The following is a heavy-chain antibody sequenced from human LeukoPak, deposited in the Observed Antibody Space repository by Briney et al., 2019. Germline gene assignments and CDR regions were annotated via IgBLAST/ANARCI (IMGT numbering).Heavy chain of an antibody. V-gene: IGHV3-21*01. CDR1: GFTFSSYS. CDR2: IGSSSSYI. D-gene: IGHD2-15*01. Sequence: PGGSLRLSCAASGFTFSSYSMNWVRQAPGKGLEWVSSIGSSSSYIYYADSVKGRFTISRDNAKNSLYLQMNSLRAEDTAVYYCARVVVVAANDYWGQGTLVTFSS. J-gene: IGHJ4*02. CDR3: ARVVVVAANDY.